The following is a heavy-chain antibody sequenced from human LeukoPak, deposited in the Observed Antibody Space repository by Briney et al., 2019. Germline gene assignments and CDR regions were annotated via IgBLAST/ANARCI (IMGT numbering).Heavy chain of an antibody. V-gene: IGHV4-4*08. D-gene: IGHD3-10*01. CDR2: ISDSGST. J-gene: IGHJ4*02. CDR1: GGSISSYY. CDR3: ARGGSGSSPDY. Sequence: SETLSLTCTVSGGSISSYYWSWIRQPPGKGLEWVGTISDSGSTNYDPSLKSRVTISVDTSKNQFSLKLSSVTAADTAMYYCARGGSGSSPDYWGQGTLVTVSS.